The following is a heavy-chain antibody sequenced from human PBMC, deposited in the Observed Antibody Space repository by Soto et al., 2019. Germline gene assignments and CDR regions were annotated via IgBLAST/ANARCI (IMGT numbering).Heavy chain of an antibody. Sequence: AASVKVSCKASGYTFTSYGISWVRQAPGQGLEWMGWISVYNGNTNYAQKLQGRVTMTTDTSTSTAYMELRSLRSDDTAVYYCARDSLLWFGDSKDPNWFDPWGQGTLVTVSS. CDR3: ARDSLLWFGDSKDPNWFDP. CDR1: GYTFTSYG. J-gene: IGHJ5*02. D-gene: IGHD3-10*01. CDR2: ISVYNGNT. V-gene: IGHV1-18*01.